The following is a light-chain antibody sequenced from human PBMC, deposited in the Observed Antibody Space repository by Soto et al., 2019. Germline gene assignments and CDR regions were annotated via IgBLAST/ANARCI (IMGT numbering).Light chain of an antibody. CDR3: QQTYSTPPT. V-gene: IGKV1-39*01. Sequence: DIQMTQSPSSLSSSLGDRVTLTCRASQTISNYLNWYQQNPGKAPKLLIYGASSLQSGVPSRFSGSGSGTDFTLTISSLQPEDFATYYCQQTYSTPPTFGQATKV. J-gene: IGKJ1*01. CDR1: QTISNY. CDR2: GAS.